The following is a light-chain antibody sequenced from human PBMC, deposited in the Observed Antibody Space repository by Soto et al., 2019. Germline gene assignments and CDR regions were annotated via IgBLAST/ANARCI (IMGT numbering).Light chain of an antibody. CDR1: QSVSSSY. CDR2: GAS. Sequence: EIVLTQSPGTLSLSPGERATLSCRASQSVSSSYLAWYQQKPGQAPRLLIYGASIRATGIPDRFSGSGSVTDFTLTISGLEPEDFAVYYCQQYGSSPGTFGQGTKVEIK. J-gene: IGKJ1*01. V-gene: IGKV3-20*01. CDR3: QQYGSSPGT.